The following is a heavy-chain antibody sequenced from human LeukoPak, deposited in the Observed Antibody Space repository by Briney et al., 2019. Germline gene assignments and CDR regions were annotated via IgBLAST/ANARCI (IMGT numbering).Heavy chain of an antibody. CDR1: GFTFSSYG. CDR2: ISGSGGST. Sequence: PGGSLRLSCAASGFTFSSYGMSWVRQAPGKGLEWVSAISGSGGSTYYADSVKGRFTISRDNSKNTLYLQMNSLRAEDTAVYYCAKDRRACSSTSCYDTISAFDIWGQGTMVTVSS. CDR3: AKDRRACSSTSCYDTISAFDI. D-gene: IGHD2-2*01. V-gene: IGHV3-23*01. J-gene: IGHJ3*02.